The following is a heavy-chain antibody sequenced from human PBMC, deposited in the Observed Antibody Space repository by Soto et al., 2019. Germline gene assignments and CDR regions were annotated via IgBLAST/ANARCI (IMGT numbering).Heavy chain of an antibody. Sequence: GGSLRLSCAASGFTFSSYSMNWVRQAPGKGLEWVSSISSSSSYIYYADSVKGRFTISRDNAKNSLYLQMNSLRAEDTAVYYCARGIVVVPDAFDIWGQGTMVTVSS. CDR1: GFTFSSYS. CDR3: ARGIVVVPDAFDI. CDR2: ISSSSSYI. J-gene: IGHJ3*02. D-gene: IGHD2-21*01. V-gene: IGHV3-21*01.